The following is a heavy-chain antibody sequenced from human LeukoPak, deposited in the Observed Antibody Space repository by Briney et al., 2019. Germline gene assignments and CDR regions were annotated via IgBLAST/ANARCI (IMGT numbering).Heavy chain of an antibody. CDR3: ARRIQGMAPYYFDY. D-gene: IGHD5-24*01. V-gene: IGHV3-74*01. CDR2: INSDGGST. CDR1: GFTFSSYW. J-gene: IGHJ4*02. Sequence: GGSLRLSCTASGFTFSSYWMHWVRQAPGKGLVWVSRINSDGGSTSYADSVKGRFTISRDNAKNTLYLQMNSLRAEDTAVYYCARRIQGMAPYYFDYWGQGTLVTVST.